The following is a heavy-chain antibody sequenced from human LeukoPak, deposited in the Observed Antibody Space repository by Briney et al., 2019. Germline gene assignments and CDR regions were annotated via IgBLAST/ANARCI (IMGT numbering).Heavy chain of an antibody. V-gene: IGHV3-33*01. Sequence: GGSLRLSCAASGFTFISYGMHWVRQAPAKGLEGVAGIWYDGSNKYYADAVKGRFTISRDNSKNTLYLQMNSLRAEDTAVYYCERDNPYYYYYGMDVWGQGTTVTVSS. CDR3: ERDNPYYYYYGMDV. J-gene: IGHJ6*02. CDR1: GFTFISYG. CDR2: IWYDGSNK.